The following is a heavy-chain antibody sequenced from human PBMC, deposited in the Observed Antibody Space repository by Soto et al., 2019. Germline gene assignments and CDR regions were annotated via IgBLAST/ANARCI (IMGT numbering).Heavy chain of an antibody. J-gene: IGHJ5*02. CDR2: INGDGTST. V-gene: IGHV3-74*01. Sequence: EVQLVESGGGLVQPGGSLRLSCAASGFIFSSYWMHWVRQAPGKGLVWISRINGDGTSTRNADSVKGRFTISRDNAKNTLYLQMNRLKAEDTAVYYCARDYMLRGRDSNWFDPWGQGTLVTVSS. CDR3: ARDYMLRGRDSNWFDP. CDR1: GFIFSSYW. D-gene: IGHD3-10*01.